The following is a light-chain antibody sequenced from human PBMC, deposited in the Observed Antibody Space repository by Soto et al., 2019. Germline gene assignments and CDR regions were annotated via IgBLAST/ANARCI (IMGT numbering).Light chain of an antibody. V-gene: IGLV2-14*01. CDR3: SSYTDSSNYV. Sequence: LTQPSSVCGSPGQSNTISCTGTISDLAIYNYVSWYQQQPGKAPKLMIYQVTNRPSGVSNRFSGSRSGNTASLTISGLQAEDEADYYCSSYTDSSNYVFGTRTTVTV. CDR1: ISDLAIYNY. J-gene: IGLJ1*01. CDR2: QVT.